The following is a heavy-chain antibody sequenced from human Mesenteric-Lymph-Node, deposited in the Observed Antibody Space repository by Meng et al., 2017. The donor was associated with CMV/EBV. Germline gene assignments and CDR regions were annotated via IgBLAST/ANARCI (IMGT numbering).Heavy chain of an antibody. CDR1: GSTFTGSY. CDR2: INANSGDT. CDR3: GRDLVAAALDY. J-gene: IGHJ4*02. D-gene: IGHD2-2*01. Sequence: SCKASGSTFTGSYIHWVRQAPGQGLEWMGRINANSGDTNYAQNFQGRVTMTRDTSSSITYMELRSLRSDDTAIYYCGRDLVAAALDYWGQGALVTVSS. V-gene: IGHV1-2*06.